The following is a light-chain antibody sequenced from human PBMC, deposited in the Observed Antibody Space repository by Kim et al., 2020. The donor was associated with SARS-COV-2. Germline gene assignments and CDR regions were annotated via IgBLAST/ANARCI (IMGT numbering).Light chain of an antibody. V-gene: IGKV1-9*01. CDR1: EGISSY. Sequence: ASVGGRVTITCRASEGISSYLAWYQQKPGQAPKLLIYAASTLQSGVPSRFSGSGSGTEFTLTISSLQPEDFATYYCQQLNSYPLTFGGGTKVDIK. CDR3: QQLNSYPLT. CDR2: AAS. J-gene: IGKJ4*01.